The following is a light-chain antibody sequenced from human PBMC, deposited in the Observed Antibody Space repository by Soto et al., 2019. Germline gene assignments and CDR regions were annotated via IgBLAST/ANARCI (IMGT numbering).Light chain of an antibody. CDR2: GNS. CDR3: QSYDSGLSARV. J-gene: IGLJ3*02. V-gene: IGLV1-40*01. CDR1: SSNIGAGYD. Sequence: QSVLTQPPSVSGAPGQRVTISCTGSSSNIGAGYDVHWYQQLPGTAPKLLIYGNSNRPSGVPDRFSGSKSVTSASLAITGLQAEDYADYYCQSYDSGLSARVFGGGTKVTVL.